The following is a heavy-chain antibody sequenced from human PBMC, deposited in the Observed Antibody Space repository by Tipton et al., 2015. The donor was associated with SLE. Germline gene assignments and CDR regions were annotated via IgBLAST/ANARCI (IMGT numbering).Heavy chain of an antibody. CDR1: GGSFSGYY. D-gene: IGHD6-19*01. Sequence: TLSLTCAVYGGSFSGYYWSWIRQHPGKGLEWIGYIYYSGSTYYNPSLKSRVTISVDTSKNQFSLKLSSVTAADTAVYYCARGPEQWLVNPHYFDYWGQGTLVTVSS. J-gene: IGHJ4*02. CDR3: ARGPEQWLVNPHYFDY. V-gene: IGHV4-34*01. CDR2: IYYSGST.